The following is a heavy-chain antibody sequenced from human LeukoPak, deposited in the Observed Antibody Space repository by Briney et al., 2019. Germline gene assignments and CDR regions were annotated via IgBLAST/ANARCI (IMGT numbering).Heavy chain of an antibody. J-gene: IGHJ4*02. CDR1: GFTFGKYW. Sequence: GGSLRLSCVASGFTFGKYWMSWVRQAPGKGLEWVSAISGSGITTSYADSVKGHFTISRDNSKNTLDLQMNTLRAEDTAVYYCALYRYSTGWFGTFDYWGLGTLVTVSS. CDR3: ALYRYSTGWFGTFDY. V-gene: IGHV3-23*01. CDR2: ISGSGITT. D-gene: IGHD6-19*01.